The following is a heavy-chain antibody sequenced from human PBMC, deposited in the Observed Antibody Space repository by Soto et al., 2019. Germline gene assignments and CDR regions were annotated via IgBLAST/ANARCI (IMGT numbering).Heavy chain of an antibody. V-gene: IGHV3-48*01. D-gene: IGHD5-18*01. Sequence: PGGSLRLSCAASGYSRFSYYSMNWVRQAPGKGLEWVSFISGSGYPIYYADSVRGRFTISRGNAKNSLSLQMDSLRVEDTAVYYCARVRGHSYGYVDYWGQGTLVTVSS. J-gene: IGHJ4*02. CDR3: ARVRGHSYGYVDY. CDR1: GYSRFSYYS. CDR2: ISGSGYPI.